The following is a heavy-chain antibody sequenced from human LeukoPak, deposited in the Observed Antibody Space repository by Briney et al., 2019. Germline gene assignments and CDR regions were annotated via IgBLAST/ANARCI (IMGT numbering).Heavy chain of an antibody. D-gene: IGHD5-12*01. CDR2: ISSSSNYI. CDR3: ARVRIVATTFDY. Sequence: GGSLRLSCAASGFTFSSYSMNWVRQAPGKGLEWVSSISSSSNYIYYADSVKGRFTISRDNAKNSLYLQMNSLRAEDTAVYYCARVRIVATTFDYWGQGTLVTVSS. J-gene: IGHJ4*02. V-gene: IGHV3-21*01. CDR1: GFTFSSYS.